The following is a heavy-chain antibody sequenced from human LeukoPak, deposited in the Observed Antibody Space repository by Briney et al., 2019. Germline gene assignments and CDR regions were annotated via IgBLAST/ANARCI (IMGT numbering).Heavy chain of an antibody. J-gene: IGHJ4*02. CDR2: IKSSGNS. V-gene: IGHV4-39*01. CDR1: GGSISSSTYY. Sequence: KPSETLSLTCTVSGGSISSSTYYWGWIRQPPGQGLEWIGTIKSSGNSHYNPSLKSRVTMSIDTSKSQFSLKLTSVTATDTAVYYCARRLSGSYSDYWGQGILVTVSS. CDR3: ARRLSGSYSDY. D-gene: IGHD1-26*01.